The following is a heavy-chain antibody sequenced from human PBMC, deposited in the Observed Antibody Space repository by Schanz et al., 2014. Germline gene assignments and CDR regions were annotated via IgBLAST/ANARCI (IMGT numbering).Heavy chain of an antibody. J-gene: IGHJ4*02. D-gene: IGHD6-19*01. Sequence: QVQVVQSGGGLVKPGGSLRLSCAASGFFFGDYYMTWIRQAPGKGLEWLSYISDSGTYTNYADSVKGRFTISRDNAKSSLYLQMNSLRVEDTAVYYCAASSGWHPSTDYWGQGTLVNVSS. V-gene: IGHV3-11*05. CDR1: GFFFGDYY. CDR2: ISDSGTYT. CDR3: AASSGWHPSTDY.